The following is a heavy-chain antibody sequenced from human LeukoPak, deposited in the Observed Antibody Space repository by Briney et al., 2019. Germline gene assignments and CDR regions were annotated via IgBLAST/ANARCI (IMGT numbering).Heavy chain of an antibody. Sequence: GGSLRLSCSASRFTFSSYTMNWVRQAPGKGLDWVSSIDPSSTYIYYADSVKGRFTISRDNAQNSLYLQMNSLRAEDTAVYYCARDGHADMGYNSFNWFDPWGQGTLVTVSS. D-gene: IGHD5-24*01. J-gene: IGHJ5*02. CDR1: RFTFSSYT. CDR2: IDPSSTYI. CDR3: ARDGHADMGYNSFNWFDP. V-gene: IGHV3-21*04.